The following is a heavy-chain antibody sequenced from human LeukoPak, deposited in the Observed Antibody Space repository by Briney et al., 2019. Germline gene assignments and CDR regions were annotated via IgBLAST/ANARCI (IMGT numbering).Heavy chain of an antibody. J-gene: IGHJ6*02. V-gene: IGHV3-7*03. Sequence: GGSLRLSCAASGFTFRTYCMTWVRQAPGKGLEWVASIKQDESEEFYLDSVKGRFTISRDNAKNSLYLQMNSLRAEDTAVYYCARTAPGYCSGGSCYVSYYYYGMDVWGQGTTVTVSS. CDR1: GFTFRTYC. CDR3: ARTAPGYCSGGSCYVSYYYYGMDV. D-gene: IGHD2-15*01. CDR2: IKQDESEE.